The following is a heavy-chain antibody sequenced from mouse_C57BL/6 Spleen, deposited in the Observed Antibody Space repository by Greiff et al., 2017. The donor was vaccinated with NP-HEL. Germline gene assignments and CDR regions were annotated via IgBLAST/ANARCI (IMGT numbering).Heavy chain of an antibody. CDR2: LHPNDGST. CDR3: ASSVNTSVEWWYWYFDV. D-gene: IGHD5-1-1*01. V-gene: IGHV1-64*01. Sequence: QVQLQQPGAELVKPGASVKLSCTASGYTFTSYWMHWVKQRPGQGLEWIGMLHPNDGSTNYNEKFKSKATLTSDKSYSTAYMQLSSLSSEDSAVYSYASSVNTSVEWWYWYFDVWGTGTTVTVSS. J-gene: IGHJ1*03. CDR1: GYTFTSYW.